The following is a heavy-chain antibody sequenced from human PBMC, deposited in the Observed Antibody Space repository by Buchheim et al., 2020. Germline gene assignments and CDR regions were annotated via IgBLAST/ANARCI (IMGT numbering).Heavy chain of an antibody. Sequence: QVRLVDSGGGLVKPGGPLRLSCAASGFTFSDNYMSWVRQAPGRGLEWVSYISSRGRTIYYADSVKGRFTISRDNAKNSLYLQMNSLRAEDTAVYYCARVGTGGFYFDFWGQGTL. D-gene: IGHD3/OR15-3a*01. V-gene: IGHV3-11*01. CDR1: GFTFSDNY. CDR3: ARVGTGGFYFDF. CDR2: ISSRGRTI. J-gene: IGHJ4*02.